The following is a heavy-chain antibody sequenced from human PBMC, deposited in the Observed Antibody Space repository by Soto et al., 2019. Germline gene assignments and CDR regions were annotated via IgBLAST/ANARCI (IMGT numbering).Heavy chain of an antibody. CDR2: IYHSGST. Sequence: SETLCVTCAVSVGSIGSSNWWSWVRQPPGKGLEWIGEIYHSGSTNYNPSLKSRVTISVDKSKNQFSLKLSSVTAADTAVYYCARVKADAFDIWGQGTMVTVSS. CDR1: VGSIGSSNW. V-gene: IGHV4-4*02. J-gene: IGHJ3*02. CDR3: ARVKADAFDI.